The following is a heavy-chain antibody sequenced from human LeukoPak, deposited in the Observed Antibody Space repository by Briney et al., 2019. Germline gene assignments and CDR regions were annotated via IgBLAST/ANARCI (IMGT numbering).Heavy chain of an antibody. CDR2: VSYDGSNK. CDR3: AKAETMTQRGYFDY. Sequence: GKSLRLSCAASGFIFSNYGMHWVRQAPGKGLEWVAVVSYDGSNKYYADSVKGRFTISRDNSKNTLSLQTSSLRAEDTAVYYCAKAETMTQRGYFDYWGQGTLVTVSS. J-gene: IGHJ4*02. V-gene: IGHV3-30*18. D-gene: IGHD1-1*01. CDR1: GFIFSNYG.